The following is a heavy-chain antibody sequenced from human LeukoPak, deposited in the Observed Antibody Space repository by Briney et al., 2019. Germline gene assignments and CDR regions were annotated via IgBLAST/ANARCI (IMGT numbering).Heavy chain of an antibody. J-gene: IGHJ5*02. Sequence: SETLSLTCTVSGGSISSSSYYWGWIRQPPGKGLEWIGSIYYSGSTYYNPSLKSRVTISVDTSKNQFSLKLSSVTAADTAVYYCAREPAAGTSDWFDPWGQGTLVTVSS. D-gene: IGHD6-13*01. CDR3: AREPAAGTSDWFDP. CDR1: GGSISSSSYY. CDR2: IYYSGST. V-gene: IGHV4-39*02.